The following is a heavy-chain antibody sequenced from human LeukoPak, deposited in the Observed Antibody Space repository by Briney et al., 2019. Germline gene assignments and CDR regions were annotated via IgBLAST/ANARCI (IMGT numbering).Heavy chain of an antibody. D-gene: IGHD6-19*01. CDR1: GFTFSSYA. CDR2: ISYDGSNK. J-gene: IGHJ4*02. Sequence: PGGSLRLSCAASGFTFSSYAMHWVRQAPGKGLEWVAVISYDGSNKYYADSVKGRFTISRDNSKNTLYLQMNSLRAEDTAVYYCARGRQWLVRGHFDYWGQGTLVTVSS. CDR3: ARGRQWLVRGHFDY. V-gene: IGHV3-30-3*01.